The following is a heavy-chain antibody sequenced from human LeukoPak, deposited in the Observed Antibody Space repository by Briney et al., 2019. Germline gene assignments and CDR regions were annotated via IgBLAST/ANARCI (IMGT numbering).Heavy chain of an antibody. CDR3: ARQLGYCSSTSCYADKVDY. D-gene: IGHD2-2*01. Sequence: KASETLSLTCTVSGGSISGSSYYWGWIRQPPGKGLEWIGSIYYSGSTYYNPSLKSRVTISVDTSKNQFSLKLSSVTAADTAVYYCARQLGYCSSTSCYADKVDYWGQGTLVTVSS. CDR1: GGSISGSSYY. CDR2: IYYSGST. J-gene: IGHJ4*02. V-gene: IGHV4-39*01.